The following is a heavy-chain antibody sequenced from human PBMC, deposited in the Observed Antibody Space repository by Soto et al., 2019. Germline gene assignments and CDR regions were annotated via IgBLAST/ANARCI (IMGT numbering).Heavy chain of an antibody. Sequence: QVQLQQWGAGLLKPSETLSLTCAVYGGSFSGYYWSWIRQPPGKGLEWIGEINHSGSTNYNPSLKSRVTISVDTSKNQFSLKLSSVTAADTAVYYCARRDYVWGSYRPLHHFDYWGQGTLVTVSS. CDR3: ARRDYVWGSYRPLHHFDY. CDR2: INHSGST. V-gene: IGHV4-34*01. D-gene: IGHD3-16*02. CDR1: GGSFSGYY. J-gene: IGHJ4*02.